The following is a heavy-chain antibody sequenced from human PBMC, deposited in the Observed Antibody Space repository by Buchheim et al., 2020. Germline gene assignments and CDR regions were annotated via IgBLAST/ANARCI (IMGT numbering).Heavy chain of an antibody. Sequence: QVQLQESSPGLVKPSQTLSLTCTVSGGSISSGGYYWSWIRQHPGKGLEWIGYIYYSGSTYYNPSLKSRVTISVDTSKNQFSPKLSSVTAADTAVYYCARLPGYCSSTSCLPGGWFDPWGQGTL. V-gene: IGHV4-31*03. D-gene: IGHD2-2*01. CDR3: ARLPGYCSSTSCLPGGWFDP. CDR1: GGSISSGGYY. CDR2: IYYSGST. J-gene: IGHJ5*02.